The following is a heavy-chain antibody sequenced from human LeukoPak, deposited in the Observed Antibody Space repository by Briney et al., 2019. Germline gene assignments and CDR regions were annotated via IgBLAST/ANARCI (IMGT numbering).Heavy chain of an antibody. D-gene: IGHD4-17*01. V-gene: IGHV3-74*01. CDR1: GFTFSGYW. J-gene: IGHJ4*02. Sequence: PGGSLRLSCAASGFTFSGYWMHWVRHAPGKGLVWVSRINSDGSSTSYADSVKGRFTISRDNAKNTLYLQMNSLRAEDTAVYYCATGMTTVTTFYFDYWGQGTLVTVSS. CDR2: INSDGSST. CDR3: ATGMTTVTTFYFDY.